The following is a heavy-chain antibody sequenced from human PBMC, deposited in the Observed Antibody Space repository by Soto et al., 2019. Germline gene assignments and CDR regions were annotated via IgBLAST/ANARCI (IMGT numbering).Heavy chain of an antibody. V-gene: IGHV3-30-3*01. Sequence: QVQLVESGGGVVQPGRSLRLSCEASGFTFSSYAMHWVGQAPGKGLEWVAVISYDGSNKYYADSVKGRFTISRDNSKNTLYLQMNSLRAEDTAVYYCARATSSGWALDVWGQGTTVTVSS. D-gene: IGHD6-19*01. CDR2: ISYDGSNK. J-gene: IGHJ6*02. CDR1: GFTFSSYA. CDR3: ARATSSGWALDV.